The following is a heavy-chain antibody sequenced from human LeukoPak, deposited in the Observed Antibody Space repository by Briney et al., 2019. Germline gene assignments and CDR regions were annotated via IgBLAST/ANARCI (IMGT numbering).Heavy chain of an antibody. D-gene: IGHD6-19*01. CDR3: ARDGVGYSSGWYQVLIDY. V-gene: IGHV3-33*01. CDR1: GFTFSSYG. J-gene: IGHJ4*02. CDR2: IWYDGSKK. Sequence: PGGSLRLSCAASGFTFSSYGMHWVRQAPGKGLEWVAVIWYDGSKKYYADSVKGRFTISRDNSKNTLYLQMNSLRAEDTAVYYCARDGVGYSSGWYQVLIDYWGQGTLVTVSS.